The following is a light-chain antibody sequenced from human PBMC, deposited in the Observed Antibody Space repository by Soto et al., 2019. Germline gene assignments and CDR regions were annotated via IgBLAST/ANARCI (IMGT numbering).Light chain of an antibody. Sequence: QSVLTQPASVSGSPGQSITISCTGTSSDVGNYKYVSWYQQHPGKAPKLMIYEVSNRPSGVSNRFSGSKSGNTASLTISGLQAEDETDYYCLSYTRSGNYVLGNGTKLTV. CDR2: EVS. V-gene: IGLV2-14*01. J-gene: IGLJ1*01. CDR3: LSYTRSGNYV. CDR1: SSDVGNYKY.